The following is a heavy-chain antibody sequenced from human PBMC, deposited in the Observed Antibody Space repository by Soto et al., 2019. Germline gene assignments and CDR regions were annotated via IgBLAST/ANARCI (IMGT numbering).Heavy chain of an antibody. J-gene: IGHJ3*02. V-gene: IGHV4-30-4*08. CDR1: GVSVSSGDYY. D-gene: IGHD3-9*01. CDR3: ARAHYDILTGYPTHAFDI. CDR2: IYYTGRT. Sequence: KASETLSLTCTVSGVSVSSGDYYWSWIRQPPGKGLEWIGYIYYTGRTYYNPSLKSRVIISVDTSKNQFSLKLSSVTAAEKAVYYCARAHYDILTGYPTHAFDIWDQGTMVTVSS.